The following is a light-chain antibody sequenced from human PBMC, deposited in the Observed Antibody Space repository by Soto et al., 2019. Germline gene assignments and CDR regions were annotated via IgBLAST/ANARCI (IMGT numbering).Light chain of an antibody. CDR1: QTISRY. CDR3: QQSYNTPWT. J-gene: IGKJ1*01. CDR2: AAS. Sequence: DIQMTQSPSSLSASVGDRVTITCRASQTISRYINWYQQKPGKAPNLLIYAASSLQSGVPSRFSGSGSGTDFILTISSLQPEDFATYYCQQSYNTPWTFGQGNNMEIK. V-gene: IGKV1-39*01.